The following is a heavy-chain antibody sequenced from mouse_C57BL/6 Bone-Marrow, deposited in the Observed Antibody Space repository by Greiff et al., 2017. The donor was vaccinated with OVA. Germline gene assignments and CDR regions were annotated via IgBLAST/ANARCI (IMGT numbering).Heavy chain of an antibody. J-gene: IGHJ3*01. CDR3: ARRGLGPSFAY. D-gene: IGHD4-1*01. Sequence: VQLQQPGAELVKPGASVKLSCKASGYTFTSYWMHWVKQRPGQGLEWIGMIHPNSGSTNYNEKFKSKATLTVDKSSSTAYMQLSSLTSEYSAVYYCARRGLGPSFAYWGQGTLVTVSA. CDR1: GYTFTSYW. CDR2: IHPNSGST. V-gene: IGHV1-64*01.